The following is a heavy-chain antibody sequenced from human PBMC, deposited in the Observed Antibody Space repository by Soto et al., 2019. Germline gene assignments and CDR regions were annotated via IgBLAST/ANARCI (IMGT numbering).Heavy chain of an antibody. D-gene: IGHD1-26*01. CDR2: ISGCSSST. Sequence: EVQVLDSGGGLVQPGGSLRLSCAASGFIFSNYDMSWARQAPGKGLEWVSSISGCSSSTYYSDSVRGRFTISRDNSKNTLYLQMTSLRAEDTAVYYCAKNTLKYSGSYFDYWGQGTLVTVSS. CDR3: AKNTLKYSGSYFDY. J-gene: IGHJ4*02. CDR1: GFIFSNYD. V-gene: IGHV3-23*01.